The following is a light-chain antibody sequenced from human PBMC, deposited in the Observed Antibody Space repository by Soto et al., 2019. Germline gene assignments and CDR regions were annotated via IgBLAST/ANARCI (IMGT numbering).Light chain of an antibody. CDR3: SSYTTRNLVV. CDR2: EVT. Sequence: QSALTQPASVSGSPGQSITICCTGTRSDVGGYNYVSWYQHYSGKAPRLMIYEVTNRPSGVSNRFSGSKSGNTASLTISGLQAEDEADYYCSSYTTRNLVVFGGGTKLTVL. V-gene: IGLV2-14*01. J-gene: IGLJ2*01. CDR1: RSDVGGYNY.